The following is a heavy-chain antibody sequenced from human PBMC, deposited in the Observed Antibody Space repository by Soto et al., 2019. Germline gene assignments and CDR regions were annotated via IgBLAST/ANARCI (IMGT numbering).Heavy chain of an antibody. V-gene: IGHV3-23*01. CDR3: AHPRGYGVFDAVDI. D-gene: IGHD4-17*01. CDR2: ISSSGDSA. CDR1: GFIFSTYA. J-gene: IGHJ3*02. Sequence: PGGSLRLSCAASGFIFSTYAMNWVRQAPGKGLEWVSAISSSGDSAYYAESVRGRLTISRDNSINTLYLQMRSLRPEDTAVYYCAHPRGYGVFDAVDIWGQGTMVTVSS.